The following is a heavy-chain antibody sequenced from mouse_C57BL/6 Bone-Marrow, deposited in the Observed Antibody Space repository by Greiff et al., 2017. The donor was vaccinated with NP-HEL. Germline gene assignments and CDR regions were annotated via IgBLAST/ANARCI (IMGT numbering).Heavy chain of an antibody. CDR3: ARGDYYGSSYWYFDV. Sequence: EVQLVESGPGMVKPSQSLSLTCTVTGYSITSGYDWHWIRHFPGNKLEWMGYISYSGTTNYNPSLKSRISITHDTSKNHFFLKLNSVTTEDTATYYCARGDYYGSSYWYFDVWGTGTTVTVSS. CDR1: GYSITSGYD. D-gene: IGHD1-1*01. CDR2: ISYSGTT. J-gene: IGHJ1*03. V-gene: IGHV3-1*01.